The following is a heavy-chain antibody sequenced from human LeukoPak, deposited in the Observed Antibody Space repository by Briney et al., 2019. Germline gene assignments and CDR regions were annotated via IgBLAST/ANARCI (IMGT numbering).Heavy chain of an antibody. CDR2: IYYSGST. CDR1: GGSISSYY. J-gene: IGHJ4*02. Sequence: KSSETLSLTCTVSGGSISSYYWSWIRQPPGKGLEWIGYIYYSGSTNYNPSLKSRVTISVDTSKNQFSLKLSSVTAADTAVYYCARGLYIAAAQYGYWGKETLVTVSS. CDR3: ARGLYIAAAQYGY. V-gene: IGHV4-59*01. D-gene: IGHD6-13*01.